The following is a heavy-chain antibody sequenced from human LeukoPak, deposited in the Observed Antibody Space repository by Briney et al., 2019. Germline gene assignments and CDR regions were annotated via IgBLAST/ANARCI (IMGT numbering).Heavy chain of an antibody. CDR3: SRRNYFGDNPVTAF. Sequence: SETLSLTCTVSGGSISGIRYYWGWIRQPPGKGLEWIGSVFHSGTTYYNPSLKSRLTISVDTSKNQYSLKLRSVTAADTAVYFCSRRNYFGDNPVTAFWGQGTMVTVSS. CDR2: VFHSGTT. D-gene: IGHD1-14*01. CDR1: GGSISGIRYY. V-gene: IGHV4-39*01. J-gene: IGHJ4*02.